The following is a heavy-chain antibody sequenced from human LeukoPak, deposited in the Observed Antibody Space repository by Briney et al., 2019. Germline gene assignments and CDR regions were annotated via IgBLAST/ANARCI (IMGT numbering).Heavy chain of an antibody. J-gene: IGHJ4*02. Sequence: SVKVSCKASGGTFSSYAISWVRQAPGQGLEWMGRIIPIFGTANYAQKFQGRVTITTDESTSTAYMELSSLRSEDTAVYYCAGEMATITVLFDYWGQGTLVTVSS. CDR3: AGEMATITVLFDY. CDR2: IIPIFGTA. D-gene: IGHD5-24*01. CDR1: GGTFSSYA. V-gene: IGHV1-69*05.